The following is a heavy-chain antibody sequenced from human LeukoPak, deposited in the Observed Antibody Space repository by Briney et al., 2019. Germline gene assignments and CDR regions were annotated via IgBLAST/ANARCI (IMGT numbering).Heavy chain of an antibody. Sequence: PGRSLRLSCAASGFTFSSYAMHWIRQAPGKGLEWVSVIWYDGSNKYYADSVKGRFTISRDNSKNTLYLQMNSLRAEDTAVYYCARAFPRITRLRSVITPPYFDDWGQGTLVTVST. CDR1: GFTFSSYA. CDR3: ARAFPRITRLRSVITPPYFDD. V-gene: IGHV3-33*01. D-gene: IGHD1-20*01. J-gene: IGHJ4*02. CDR2: IWYDGSNK.